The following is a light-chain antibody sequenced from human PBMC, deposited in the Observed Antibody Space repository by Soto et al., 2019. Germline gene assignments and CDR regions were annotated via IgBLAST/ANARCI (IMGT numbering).Light chain of an antibody. J-gene: IGKJ1*01. V-gene: IGKV3-15*01. CDR2: GAF. CDR1: QSVSST. Sequence: EVVLTQSPGTLSLSPGERVTILCLASQSVSSTSLAWYQQKPGQAPRLLIYGAFTRATGFPARFSGSGSGTDFTLTITSLQSEDFAVYYCQQYDNWPWTFGQGTKVDIK. CDR3: QQYDNWPWT.